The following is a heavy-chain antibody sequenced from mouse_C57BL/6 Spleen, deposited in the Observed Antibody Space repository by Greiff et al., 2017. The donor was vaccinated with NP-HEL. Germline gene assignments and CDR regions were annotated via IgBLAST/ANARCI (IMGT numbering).Heavy chain of an antibody. CDR2: IWRGGST. V-gene: IGHV2-5*01. J-gene: IGHJ1*03. Sequence: VKLMESGPGLVQPSQSLSITCTVSGFSLTSYGVHWVRQSPGKGLEWLGVIWRGGSTDYNAAFMSRLSITKDNSKSQVFFKMNSLQADDTAIYYCAKERGYGSRYFDVWGTGTTVTVSS. CDR3: AKERGYGSRYFDV. CDR1: GFSLTSYG. D-gene: IGHD1-1*01.